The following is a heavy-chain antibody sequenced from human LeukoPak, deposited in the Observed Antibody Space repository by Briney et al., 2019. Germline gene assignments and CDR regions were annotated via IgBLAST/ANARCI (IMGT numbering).Heavy chain of an antibody. CDR2: IIPIFGTA. D-gene: IGHD6-13*01. V-gene: IGHV1-69*01. CDR3: ARDRRGAAAGQTMNWFDP. J-gene: IGHJ5*02. Sequence: SVKVSCKASGGTFSSYAISWVRQAPGQGLEWMGGIIPIFGTANYAQKFQGRVTITADESTSTAHMELSSLRSEDTAVYYCARDRRGAAAGQTMNWFDPWGQGTLVTVSS. CDR1: GGTFSSYA.